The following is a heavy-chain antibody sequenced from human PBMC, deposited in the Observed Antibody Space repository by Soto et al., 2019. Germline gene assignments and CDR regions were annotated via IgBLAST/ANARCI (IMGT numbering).Heavy chain of an antibody. J-gene: IGHJ4*02. Sequence: GGSLRLSCAASGFTFSSYSMNWVRQAPGKGLEWVSYISSSSSTIYYADSVKGRFTISRDNAKNSLYLQMNSLRDEDTAVYYCARDALDRADDSSGYWTFDYWGQGTLVTVSS. CDR2: ISSSSSTI. D-gene: IGHD3-22*01. V-gene: IGHV3-48*02. CDR3: ARDALDRADDSSGYWTFDY. CDR1: GFTFSSYS.